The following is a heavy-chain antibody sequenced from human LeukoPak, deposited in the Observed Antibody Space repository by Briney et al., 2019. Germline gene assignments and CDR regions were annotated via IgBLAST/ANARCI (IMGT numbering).Heavy chain of an antibody. CDR3: AKGDNYGSGSYYNN. J-gene: IGHJ4*02. D-gene: IGHD3-10*01. Sequence: PGGSLTLSCAASGFTFDDYAMHWVRQAPGKGLEWVSGISWNSGSIGYADSVKGRFTISRDNAKNSLYLQMNSLRAEDMALYYCAKGDNYGSGSYYNNWGQGTLVTVSS. V-gene: IGHV3-9*03. CDR1: GFTFDDYA. CDR2: ISWNSGSI.